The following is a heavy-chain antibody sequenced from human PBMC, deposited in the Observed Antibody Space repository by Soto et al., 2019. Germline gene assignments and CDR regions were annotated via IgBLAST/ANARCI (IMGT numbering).Heavy chain of an antibody. J-gene: IGHJ5*02. Sequence: PGGSLRLSCAASGFTFSSYGMHWVRQAPGKGLEWVAVISYDGSNKYYADSVKGRFTISRDNSKNTLYLQMNSLRAEDTAVYYCAKDYYSNLWGQGTLVTVSS. CDR2: ISYDGSNK. CDR3: AKDYYSNL. CDR1: GFTFSSYG. D-gene: IGHD4-4*01. V-gene: IGHV3-30*18.